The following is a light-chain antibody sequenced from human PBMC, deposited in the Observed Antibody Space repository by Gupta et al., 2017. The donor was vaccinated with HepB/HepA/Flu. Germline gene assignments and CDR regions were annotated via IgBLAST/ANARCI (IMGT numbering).Light chain of an antibody. CDR3: MQALQTPPFT. Sequence: DSVMTQSPLSLPVTPGEPADISCRSSQSLLHSNGYNYLDWYLQKPGQSPPLLIYLGSNRASGVPDRFSGSGSGTDFTLKISRVEAEDVGVYYCMQALQTPPFTFGPGTKVDIK. CDR2: LGS. J-gene: IGKJ3*01. V-gene: IGKV2-28*01. CDR1: QSLLHSNGYNY.